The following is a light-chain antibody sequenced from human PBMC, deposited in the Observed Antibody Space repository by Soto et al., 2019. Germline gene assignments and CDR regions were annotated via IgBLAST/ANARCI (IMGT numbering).Light chain of an antibody. CDR3: QLRNNWPWT. J-gene: IGKJ1*01. V-gene: IGKV3-11*01. Sequence: EVVLTQSPATLSLSPGERATLSCRASQSVSSYVAWYQQKPGQAPRLLIYDASNRATGVPARFSGSGSGTDFTLTIRSLEPEEFAVYCCQLRNNWPWTFGQGTTGDIK. CDR2: DAS. CDR1: QSVSSY.